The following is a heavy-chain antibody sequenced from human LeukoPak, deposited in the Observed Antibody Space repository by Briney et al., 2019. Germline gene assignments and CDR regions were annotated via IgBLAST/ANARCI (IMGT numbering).Heavy chain of an antibody. V-gene: IGHV3-7*01. CDR3: ARGRYTTGWYPDYFDL. J-gene: IGHJ4*02. Sequence: GGSLRLSCEASGFILSSYWMGWVRRAPGEGLEWVANVKQDGGGEYYVDSVKGRFTISRDNAKNSVYLQMSSLRGEDTALYFCARGRYTTGWYPDYFDLWGQGTLVTVSS. CDR1: GFILSSYW. D-gene: IGHD6-19*01. CDR2: VKQDGGGE.